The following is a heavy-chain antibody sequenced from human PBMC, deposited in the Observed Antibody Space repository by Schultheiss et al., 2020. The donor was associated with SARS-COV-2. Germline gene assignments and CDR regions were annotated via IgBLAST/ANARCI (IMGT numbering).Heavy chain of an antibody. CDR3: ARDGGITMIVVDHDAFDI. V-gene: IGHV1-18*04. CDR1: GYTFTSYG. Sequence: ASVKVSCKASGYTFTSYGISWVRQAPGQGLEWMGWISAYNGNTNYAQKLQGRVTMTRDTSISTAYMELSRLRSDDTAVYYCARDGGITMIVVDHDAFDIWGQGTMVTVSS. CDR2: ISAYNGNT. J-gene: IGHJ3*02. D-gene: IGHD3-22*01.